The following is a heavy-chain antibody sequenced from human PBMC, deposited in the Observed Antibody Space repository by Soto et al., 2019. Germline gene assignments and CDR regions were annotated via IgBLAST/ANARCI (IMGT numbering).Heavy chain of an antibody. CDR1: GFTFSNAW. CDR2: IKSKTDGGTT. J-gene: IGHJ6*02. Sequence: PGGSLRLSCAASGFTFSNAWMNWVRQAPGKGLEWVGRIKSKTDGGTTDYAAPVKGRFTISRDDSKNTLYLQMNSLKTEDTAVYYCTTDVGSESPQAIYYYYGMDVWGQGTTVTVSS. V-gene: IGHV3-15*07. CDR3: TTDVGSESPQAIYYYYGMDV. D-gene: IGHD1-26*01.